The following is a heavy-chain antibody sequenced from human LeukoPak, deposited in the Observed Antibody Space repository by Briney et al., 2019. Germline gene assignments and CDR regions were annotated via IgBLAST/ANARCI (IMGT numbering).Heavy chain of an antibody. CDR1: GFTFSSYA. Sequence: PGGSLRLSCAASGFTFSSYAMTWVRQAPGKGLEWVSTIGGSGANRYHADSVKGRFTISRDNSKNTVDLQMNSLRAEDTAVYYCATMGLGRYYYDLDVWGQGIMVTVSS. J-gene: IGHJ6*02. CDR3: ATMGLGRYYYDLDV. V-gene: IGHV3-23*01. CDR2: IGGSGANR. D-gene: IGHD1-26*01.